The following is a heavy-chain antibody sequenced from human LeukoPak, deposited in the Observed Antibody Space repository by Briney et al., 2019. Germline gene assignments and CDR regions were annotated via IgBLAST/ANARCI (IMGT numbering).Heavy chain of an antibody. V-gene: IGHV3-21*01. Sequence: GGSLRLSCAASGFTFSSYSMNWVRQAPGKGLEWVSSISSSSSYIYYADSVKGRFTISRDNAKNSLDLQIDSLRAEDKAVYYCAKIGPRRGDRLSQLRGVFDYWGQGTLVTVSS. CDR3: AKIGPRRGDRLSQLRGVFDY. CDR1: GFTFSSYS. D-gene: IGHD3-9*01. CDR2: ISSSSSYI. J-gene: IGHJ4*02.